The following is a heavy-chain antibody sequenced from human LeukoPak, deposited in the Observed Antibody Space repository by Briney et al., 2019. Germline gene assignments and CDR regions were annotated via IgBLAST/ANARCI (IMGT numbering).Heavy chain of an antibody. V-gene: IGHV1-46*01. Sequence: ASVKLSCKXSKYTFTTYYIHWVRQAPGHGLEWMGGINPSAGDTHYAQKFQGRVSMTRDTSTSTVYMQLSSLRSQDTAVYYCARHWGRNGYSYDFRGQGTLVTVSS. CDR2: INPSAGDT. J-gene: IGHJ4*02. CDR1: KYTFTTYY. CDR3: ARHWGRNGYSYDF. D-gene: IGHD5-24*01.